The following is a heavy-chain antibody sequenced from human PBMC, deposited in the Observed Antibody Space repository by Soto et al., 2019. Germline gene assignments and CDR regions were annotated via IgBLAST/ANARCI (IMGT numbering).Heavy chain of an antibody. CDR2: INPSGGST. V-gene: IGHV1-46*01. CDR3: ARDRRSSRVVPAARYYGMDV. Sequence: GASVKVSCKASGYTFTSYYMHWVRQAPGQGLEWMGIINPSGGSTSYAQKFQGRVTMTRDTSTSTVYMELSSLRSEDTAVYYCARDRRSSRVVPAARYYGMDVWGQGTTV. D-gene: IGHD2-2*01. J-gene: IGHJ6*02. CDR1: GYTFTSYY.